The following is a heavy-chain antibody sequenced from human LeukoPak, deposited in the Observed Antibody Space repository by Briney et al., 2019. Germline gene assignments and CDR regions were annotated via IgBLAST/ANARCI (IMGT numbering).Heavy chain of an antibody. CDR1: GFTFSSYA. CDR2: ISYDGSNK. Sequence: GGSLRLSCAASGFTFSSYAMHWVRQAPGKGLEWVAVISYDGSNKYYADSVRGRFTISRDNSKNTLCLQMNSLRAEDTAVYYCARDTDRGYGMDVWGQGTTVTVSS. J-gene: IGHJ6*02. V-gene: IGHV3-30-3*01. D-gene: IGHD4-11*01. CDR3: ARDTDRGYGMDV.